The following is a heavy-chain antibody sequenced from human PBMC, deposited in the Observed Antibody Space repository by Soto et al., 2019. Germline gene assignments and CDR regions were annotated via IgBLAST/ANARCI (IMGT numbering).Heavy chain of an antibody. J-gene: IGHJ6*02. CDR1: GGTFSSYA. CDR3: ARDRVSSSLDYYYGMDV. D-gene: IGHD6-6*01. Sequence: ASVKVSCKASGGTFSSYAISWVRQAPGQGLEWMGGIIPIFGTANYAQKFQGRVTITADESTSTAYMELSSLRSEDTAVYYCARDRVSSSLDYYYGMDVWGQGTTVTVSS. V-gene: IGHV1-69*13. CDR2: IIPIFGTA.